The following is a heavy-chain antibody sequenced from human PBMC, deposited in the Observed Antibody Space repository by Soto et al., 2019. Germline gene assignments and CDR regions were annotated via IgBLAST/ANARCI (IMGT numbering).Heavy chain of an antibody. Sequence: QVPLVQSGAEVKKPGASVKVSCKASGYTFTSYAMHWVRQAPGQRLEWMGWINAGNGNTKYSQKFQGRVTITRDTSASTAYMELSSLRSEDTAVYYCARSYCSGGSCYFDYWGQGTLVTVSS. CDR2: INAGNGNT. CDR1: GYTFTSYA. D-gene: IGHD2-15*01. V-gene: IGHV1-3*01. J-gene: IGHJ4*02. CDR3: ARSYCSGGSCYFDY.